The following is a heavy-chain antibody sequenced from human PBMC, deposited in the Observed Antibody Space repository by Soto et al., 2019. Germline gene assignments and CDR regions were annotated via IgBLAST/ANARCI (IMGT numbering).Heavy chain of an antibody. J-gene: IGHJ4*02. Sequence: SETLSLTCTVSGVSISSGGYYWSWIRQHPGKGLEWIGYIYYSGSTYYNPSLKSRVTISVDTSKNQFSLKLSSVTAADTAVYYCARQLGYCSGGSCYSGFDYWGQGTLVTVSS. CDR3: ARQLGYCSGGSCYSGFDY. CDR1: GVSISSGGYY. D-gene: IGHD2-15*01. V-gene: IGHV4-31*03. CDR2: IYYSGST.